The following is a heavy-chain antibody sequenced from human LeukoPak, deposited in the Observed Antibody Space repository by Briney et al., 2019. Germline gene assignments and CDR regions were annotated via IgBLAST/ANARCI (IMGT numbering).Heavy chain of an antibody. V-gene: IGHV1-18*01. J-gene: IGHJ4*02. Sequence: ASVKVSCKASGYTFTSYGISWVRQAPGQGLEWMGWISAYNGNTNYAQKLQGRVTMTTDTSTSTAYMELSSLRSEDTAVYYCARAVTLYDPFDYWGQGTLVTVSS. CDR2: ISAYNGNT. D-gene: IGHD3-3*01. CDR3: ARAVTLYDPFDY. CDR1: GYTFTSYG.